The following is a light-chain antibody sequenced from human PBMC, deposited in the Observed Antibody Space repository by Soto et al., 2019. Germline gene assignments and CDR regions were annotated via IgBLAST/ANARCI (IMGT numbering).Light chain of an antibody. CDR2: WAS. J-gene: IGKJ2*01. V-gene: IGKV4-1*01. Sequence: DIVMTQSPDSVAVSLGERATINCKSSQSVLLRSDNKNYLAWYQHKSGQPPKLLIYWASTRESGVPDRFSGSGSGTDLPLAISSLQAEDVAVYYCQQYYSSPETFGQGTKLEIK. CDR3: QQYYSSPET. CDR1: QSVLLRSDNKNY.